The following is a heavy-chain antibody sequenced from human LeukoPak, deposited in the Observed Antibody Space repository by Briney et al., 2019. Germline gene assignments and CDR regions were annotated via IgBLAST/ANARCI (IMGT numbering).Heavy chain of an antibody. J-gene: IGHJ4*02. CDR3: VRAGTYYYGSGAFDS. V-gene: IGHV3-13*01. Sequence: HPGGSLRLSCVASGFTSSTYDMHWVRQVTGKGLEWVSSIGAAGDTDYPASVKGRFTISRENAKNSLYLQMNSLRAGDTAVYYCVRAGTYYYGSGAFDSWGQGTLVTVSS. CDR2: IGAAGDT. D-gene: IGHD3-10*01. CDR1: GFTSSTYD.